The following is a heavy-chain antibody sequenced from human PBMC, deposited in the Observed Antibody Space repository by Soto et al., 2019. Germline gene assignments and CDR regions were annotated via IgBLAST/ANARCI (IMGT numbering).Heavy chain of an antibody. V-gene: IGHV1-2*02. CDR2: INAHSGGT. D-gene: IGHD6-6*01. CDR3: AKDLTRQLAYWLDP. J-gene: IGHJ5*02. CDR1: GFSFTGYY. Sequence: GASVKVSCKASGFSFTGYYIHWLRQAPGQGLEWMGWINAHSGGTEYAQKFQGRVTLTRDTSISTAYMTLSSLRSDDTAIYYCAKDLTRQLAYWLDPWGQGTHATVSS.